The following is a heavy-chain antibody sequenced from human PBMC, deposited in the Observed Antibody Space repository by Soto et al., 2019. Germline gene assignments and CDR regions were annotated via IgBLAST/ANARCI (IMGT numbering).Heavy chain of an antibody. Sequence: EVQLLESGGGLVLPGGSLRLSCAASGFIFSDYSMSWVRQAPGKGLEWVSGISGRGGSTYYADSVKGRFTISRDSSRNTLFLPMNSLTAEDTGLYFCARSSGDTWEQYYFDYWGQGTLVPVSS. CDR2: ISGRGGST. V-gene: IGHV3-23*01. CDR1: GFIFSDYS. J-gene: IGHJ4*02. CDR3: ARSSGDTWEQYYFDY. D-gene: IGHD1-1*01.